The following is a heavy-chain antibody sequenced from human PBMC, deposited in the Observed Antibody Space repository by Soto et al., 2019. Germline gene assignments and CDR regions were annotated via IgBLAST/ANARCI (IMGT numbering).Heavy chain of an antibody. CDR1: GFTFSRYS. J-gene: IGHJ4*02. CDR3: SRAPFDGSGYFAN. D-gene: IGHD3-3*01. CDR2: ISYDETNE. Sequence: SLRLSCAASGFTFSRYSVHWVRQAPGKGLEWVAAISYDETNESYADSVKGRFTISRDNSKNTMFLQMSSLRPEDAAVYFCSRAPFDGSGYFANWAQETVLTVSS. V-gene: IGHV3-30-3*01.